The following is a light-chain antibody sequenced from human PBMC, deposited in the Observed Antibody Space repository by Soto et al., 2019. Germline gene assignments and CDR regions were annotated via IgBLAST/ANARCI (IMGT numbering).Light chain of an antibody. CDR2: EVS. CDR1: SSDIGGYNY. V-gene: IGLV2-14*01. J-gene: IGLJ2*01. Sequence: QSALTQSASVSGSPGQSITISCTGTSSDIGGYNYVSWYQQHPDKAPKLMIFEVSNRPSGVSNGFSGSKSGNTASLTISGLLPEDEADYYCSSYTTSSTVAFGGGTKLTVL. CDR3: SSYTTSSTVA.